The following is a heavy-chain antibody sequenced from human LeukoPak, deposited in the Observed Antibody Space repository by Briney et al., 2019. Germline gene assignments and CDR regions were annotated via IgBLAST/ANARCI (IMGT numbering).Heavy chain of an antibody. CDR3: ARQEQQLIYNWFDP. Sequence: SETLSLTCNVSGGSIRGYYWSWIRQPPGKGLEWIGYIYSIGSTNYNPSLKRRVTMSVDTSKNQFSLKVSSVTAADTAVYYCARQEQQLIYNWFDPWGQGTLVTVSS. D-gene: IGHD6-13*01. J-gene: IGHJ5*02. CDR2: IYSIGST. V-gene: IGHV4-59*01. CDR1: GGSIRGYY.